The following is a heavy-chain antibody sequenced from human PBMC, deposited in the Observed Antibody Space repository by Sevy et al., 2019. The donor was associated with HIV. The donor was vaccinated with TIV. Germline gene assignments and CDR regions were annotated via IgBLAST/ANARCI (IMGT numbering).Heavy chain of an antibody. Sequence: GGYLRLSCAASGFTFSSYAMSWVRQAPGKGLEWVSAISGSGGSTYYADSVKGRFTISRDNSKNTLYLQMNSLRAEDTAVYYCAKVSSLSSSWPGAFDIWGQGTMVTVSS. V-gene: IGHV3-23*01. CDR2: ISGSGGST. D-gene: IGHD6-13*01. J-gene: IGHJ3*02. CDR3: AKVSSLSSSWPGAFDI. CDR1: GFTFSSYA.